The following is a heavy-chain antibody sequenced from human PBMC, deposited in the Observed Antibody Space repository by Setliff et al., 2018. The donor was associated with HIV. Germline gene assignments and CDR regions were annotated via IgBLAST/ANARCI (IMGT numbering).Heavy chain of an antibody. V-gene: IGHV4-39*01. CDR3: ARDFDLLTGYYAN. CDR2: IYYSGST. CDR1: GGSISSSSYY. Sequence: PSETLSLTCTVSGGSISSSSYYWGWIRQPPGKGLEWIGSIYYSGSTYYNPSLKSRVTISVDTSKNQFSLMLSSVTAADTAVYYCARDFDLLTGYYANWGQGTLVTVSS. J-gene: IGHJ4*02. D-gene: IGHD3-9*01.